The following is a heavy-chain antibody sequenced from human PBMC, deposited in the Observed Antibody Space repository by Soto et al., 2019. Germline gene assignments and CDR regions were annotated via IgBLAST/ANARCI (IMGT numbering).Heavy chain of an antibody. CDR2: IHYSGST. Sequence: SETLSLTCTVSGGSFSSYYWSWIRQSPGKGLEWIGCIHYSGSTKSNPSLKSRVTISVDTSRNQVSLKLSSVTAADSAVYFCARARYQLLHPYYYGMDVWGQGTTVTVSS. CDR1: GGSFSSYY. V-gene: IGHV4-59*01. D-gene: IGHD2-2*01. J-gene: IGHJ6*02. CDR3: ARARYQLLHPYYYGMDV.